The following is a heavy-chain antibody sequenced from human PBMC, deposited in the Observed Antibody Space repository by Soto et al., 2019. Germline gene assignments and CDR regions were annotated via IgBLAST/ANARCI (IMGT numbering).Heavy chain of an antibody. D-gene: IGHD2-2*01. CDR3: ARRDIVVVPAATTPRYYYYYYGMDV. V-gene: IGHV1-18*01. CDR2: ISAYNGNT. CDR1: GYTFTSYG. Sequence: ASVKVSCKASGYTFTSYGISWVRQAPGQGLEWMGWISAYNGNTNYAQKLQGRVTMTTDTSTSKAYMELRSLRSDDTAVYYCARRDIVVVPAATTPRYYYYYYGMDVWGQGTTVTVSS. J-gene: IGHJ6*02.